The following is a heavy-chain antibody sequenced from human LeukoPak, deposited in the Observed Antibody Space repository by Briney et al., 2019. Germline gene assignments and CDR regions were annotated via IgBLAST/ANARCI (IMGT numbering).Heavy chain of an antibody. CDR2: IYYSGST. J-gene: IGHJ4*02. Sequence: PSETLSLTCTVSGGSISSGDYYWRWIRQPPGKGLEWIGYIYYSGSTYYNPSLKSRVTISVDTSKNQFSLKLSSVTAADTAVYYCAREGIAAAGTVDYWGQGTLVTVSS. CDR3: AREGIAAAGTVDY. D-gene: IGHD6-13*01. CDR1: GGSISSGDYY. V-gene: IGHV4-30-4*01.